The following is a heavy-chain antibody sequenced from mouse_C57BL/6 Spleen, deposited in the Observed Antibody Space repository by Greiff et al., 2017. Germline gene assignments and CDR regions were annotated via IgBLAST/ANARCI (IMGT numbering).Heavy chain of an antibody. CDR3: ARSGDYHGSSSFDY. CDR1: GYTFTDYN. J-gene: IGHJ2*01. Sequence: VQLQQPGPELVKPGASVKIPCKASGYTFTDYNMDWVKQSHGKSLEWIGDINPNNGGTIYNQKLKGKATMNGDKSASTAYMELRSLTSEETAVYYCARSGDYHGSSSFDYWGQGTTLTGSS. V-gene: IGHV1-18*01. D-gene: IGHD1-1*01. CDR2: INPNNGGT.